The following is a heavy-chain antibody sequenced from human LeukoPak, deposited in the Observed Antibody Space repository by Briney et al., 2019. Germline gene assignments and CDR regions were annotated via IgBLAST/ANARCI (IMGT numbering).Heavy chain of an antibody. D-gene: IGHD6-13*01. Sequence: GASVKVSCKASGYTFTSYYMHWVRQAPGQGLEWMGIINPSGGSTSYAQKFQGRVTMTRDTSTSTVYMELSSLRSEDTALYYCARDLATAGYYYYMDVWGKGTTVTVSS. J-gene: IGHJ6*03. CDR2: INPSGGST. CDR3: ARDLATAGYYYYMDV. CDR1: GYTFTSYY. V-gene: IGHV1-46*01.